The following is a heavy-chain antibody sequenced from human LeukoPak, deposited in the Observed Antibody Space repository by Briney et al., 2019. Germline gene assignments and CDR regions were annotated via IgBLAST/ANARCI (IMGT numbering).Heavy chain of an antibody. Sequence: GRALRLSRAASGFTFRNYGMHWVRPAPGKGLELVAGIWYDGSNQYYPPAVKGRFTISRDNAQNSVFLQMNSLRAEDTAVYYCARTPTVRGATRGYLDQWGQGTLVTVSS. V-gene: IGHV3-33*01. CDR2: IWYDGSNQ. CDR1: GFTFRNYG. J-gene: IGHJ4*02. D-gene: IGHD3-10*01. CDR3: ARTPTVRGATRGYLDQ.